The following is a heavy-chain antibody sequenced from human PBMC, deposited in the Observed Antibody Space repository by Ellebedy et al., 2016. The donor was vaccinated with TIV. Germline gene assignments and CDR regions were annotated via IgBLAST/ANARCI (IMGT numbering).Heavy chain of an antibody. V-gene: IGHV3-7*03. CDR3: AGPKWLVHS. Sequence: GESLKISCAASGFTFSKYWLSWVRQAPGKGLEWVANIKDDGSVRNYVNSVEGRFTISRDNAKTSLYLQMNSLRVEDTAVYYCAGPKWLVHSWGQGTLVTVSS. J-gene: IGHJ4*02. CDR2: IKDDGSVR. D-gene: IGHD6-19*01. CDR1: GFTFSKYW.